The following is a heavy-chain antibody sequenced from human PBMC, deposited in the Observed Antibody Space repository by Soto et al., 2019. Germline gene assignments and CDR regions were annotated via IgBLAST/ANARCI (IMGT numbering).Heavy chain of an antibody. J-gene: IGHJ4*02. Sequence: ASVKVSCKASGYTFPSYAISWVRQAPGQGLEWMGWISAYNGNTNYAQKLQGRVTMSVDTSKNQFSLKLTSVNTADTAIYYCTRGGDPYKTGHWGQGTLVTVSS. V-gene: IGHV1-18*01. CDR1: GYTFPSYA. CDR3: TRGGDPYKTGH. CDR2: ISAYNGNT. D-gene: IGHD2-21*01.